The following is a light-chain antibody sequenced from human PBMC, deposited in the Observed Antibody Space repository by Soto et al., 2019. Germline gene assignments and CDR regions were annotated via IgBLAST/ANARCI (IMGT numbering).Light chain of an antibody. Sequence: EIVMTQSPAPLSVSPGESATLSCSASQSVGSNLAWYQQKPGQAPRLFIYGAYTRATGIPARFSGSGSGTEFTLTISSLQSEDFAGYYCQQYNNWLPLTFGGGTKVEIK. CDR2: GAY. V-gene: IGKV3-15*01. CDR3: QQYNNWLPLT. J-gene: IGKJ4*01. CDR1: QSVGSN.